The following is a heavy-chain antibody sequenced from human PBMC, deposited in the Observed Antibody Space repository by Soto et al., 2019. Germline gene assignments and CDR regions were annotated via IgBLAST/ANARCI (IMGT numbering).Heavy chain of an antibody. CDR2: IIPIYGTA. CDR1: GGTFSSLS. J-gene: IGHJ5*02. Sequence: GASVKVSFKASGGTFSSLSISWVRQVPGQGLEWMGLIIPIYGTATYAQKFQGRVTITADDSTSTAYMDLSSLISEDTAVYYCVADYVEPAMARLDHWGQGTLVTVSS. V-gene: IGHV1-69*13. D-gene: IGHD5-18*01. CDR3: VADYVEPAMARLDH.